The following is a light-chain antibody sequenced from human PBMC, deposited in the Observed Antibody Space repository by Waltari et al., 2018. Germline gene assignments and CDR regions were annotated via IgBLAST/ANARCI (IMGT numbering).Light chain of an antibody. J-gene: IGLJ1*01. CDR3: QSGDSTGTFYV. V-gene: IGLV3-25*03. CDR1: KLPNQY. Sequence: SAELTQPPSVSVSPGQTARITCSGDKLPNQYAYWYQQKPGQAPVLLIFKDSGRPSGIPERFSGSSSGTTVTLTIIGVQTEDEADYYCQSGDSTGTFYVFGSGTKVTV. CDR2: KDS.